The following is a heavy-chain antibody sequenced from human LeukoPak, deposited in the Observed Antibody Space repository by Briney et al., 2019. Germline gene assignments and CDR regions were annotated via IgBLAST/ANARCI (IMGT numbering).Heavy chain of an antibody. Sequence: PGGSRRLSYAASGFTFSDYYMSWIRQAPGKGLEWVSYISSSGSTIYYADSVKGRFTISRDNAKNSLYLQMNSLRAEDTAVYYCARDGDCGGDCSSGMDVWGQGTTVTVSS. J-gene: IGHJ6*02. CDR1: GFTFSDYY. CDR2: ISSSGSTI. V-gene: IGHV3-11*01. D-gene: IGHD2-21*02. CDR3: ARDGDCGGDCSSGMDV.